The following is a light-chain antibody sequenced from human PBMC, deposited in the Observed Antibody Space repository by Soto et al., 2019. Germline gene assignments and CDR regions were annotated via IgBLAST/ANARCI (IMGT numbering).Light chain of an antibody. CDR2: GES. J-gene: IGKJ1*01. Sequence: EIVMTQSPATLSLSPGDRATLSCRASQSVRSHLAWFQQKPGQPPRLLICGESTRATGVPARFSGSGSGAEFTLTISSLQSEDFAIYYCQQYNNLPPTFGQGTKVDIK. CDR3: QQYNNLPPT. CDR1: QSVRSH. V-gene: IGKV3-15*01.